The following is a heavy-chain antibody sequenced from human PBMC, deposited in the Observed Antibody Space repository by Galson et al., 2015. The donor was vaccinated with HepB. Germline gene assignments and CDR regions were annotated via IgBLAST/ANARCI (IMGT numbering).Heavy chain of an antibody. CDR3: AKDLRSRGDYGGGPFDV. V-gene: IGHV3-30*02. Sequence: SLRLSCAESGFSFSDHGMNWVRQAPGKGLQWVALIRFDGTYTYYADSVKGRFTISRDDSKSTVYLQMNSLRAEDTAVYYCAKDLRSRGDYGGGPFDVWGQGTMVTVSS. CDR1: GFSFSDHG. D-gene: IGHD4-23*01. CDR2: IRFDGTYT. J-gene: IGHJ3*01.